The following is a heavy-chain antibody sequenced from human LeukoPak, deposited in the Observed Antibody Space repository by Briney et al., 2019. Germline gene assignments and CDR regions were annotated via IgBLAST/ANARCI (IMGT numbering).Heavy chain of an antibody. CDR3: ARDRATPGWGNWYFDL. V-gene: IGHV3-21*01. Sequence: GGSLRLSCAASGFTFSSYSMNWVRQAPGKGLEWVSSISSSGSYIYYADSLKGRFTIPRDNAENSLYLQMNSLRAEDTAVYFCARDRATPGWGNWYFDLWGRGTLVTVSS. D-gene: IGHD6-19*01. J-gene: IGHJ2*01. CDR1: GFTFSSYS. CDR2: ISSSGSYI.